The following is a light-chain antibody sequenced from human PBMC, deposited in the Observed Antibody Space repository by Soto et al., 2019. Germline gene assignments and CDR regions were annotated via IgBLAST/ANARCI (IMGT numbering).Light chain of an antibody. CDR2: EVS. V-gene: IGLV2-14*01. CDR3: SSYPRSSPKV. Sequence: QAALTQPASVSGSPGQSITISCTGTSSDVGGYNYVSWYQQHPGKAPKLMIYEVSNRPSGVSNRFSGSKSGNTASLTISGLQAEDEADYYCSSYPRSSPKVFGTGTKVTVL. CDR1: SSDVGGYNY. J-gene: IGLJ1*01.